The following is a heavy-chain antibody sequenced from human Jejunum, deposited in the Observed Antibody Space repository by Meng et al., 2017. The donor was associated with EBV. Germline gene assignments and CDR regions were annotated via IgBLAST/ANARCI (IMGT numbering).Heavy chain of an antibody. V-gene: IGHV3-23*01. CDR3: ARRLVVTASSHWYFDL. J-gene: IGHJ2*01. CDR1: GFTFINYA. D-gene: IGHD2-21*02. CDR2: IDGSGAGT. Sequence: EVQLLESGGGLVQPGGSLRLACAASGFTFINYAMSWVRQAPGKGLEWVSGIDGSGAGTWYADSVNGRFTISRDNSKNTLYLQVNSLRAEDTAVYHCARRLVVTASSHWYFDLWGPGTLVTVSS.